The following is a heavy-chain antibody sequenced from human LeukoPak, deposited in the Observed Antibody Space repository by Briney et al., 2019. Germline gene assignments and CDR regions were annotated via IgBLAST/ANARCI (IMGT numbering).Heavy chain of an antibody. V-gene: IGHV4-39*01. CDR3: ARLWSGYNSHLDY. CDR1: GGSISGSTYH. Sequence: SETLSLTCTVSGGSISGSTYHWGWIRQPPGKGLEWVGSIYYTGSTYYNSSLKSRVTMSVDTSKNQLSLKLGSVIATDTAVYYCARLWSGYNSHLDYWGQGTLVTVSS. D-gene: IGHD5-24*01. J-gene: IGHJ4*02. CDR2: IYYTGST.